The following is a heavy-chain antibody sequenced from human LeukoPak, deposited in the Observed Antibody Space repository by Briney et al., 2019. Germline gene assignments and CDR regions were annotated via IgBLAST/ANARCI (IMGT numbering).Heavy chain of an antibody. V-gene: IGHV1-2*02. CDR3: ARDSEAAAGLSFDY. Sequence: ASVKVSCKASGFTFTGYYFHWVRQAPGQGLEWMGWIHPKSGGTHYAQKFQGRVTMTRDTSISTAYMDLSRLRPDDTAVYYCARDSEAAAGLSFDYWGQGTPVTVSS. D-gene: IGHD6-13*01. CDR1: GFTFTGYY. J-gene: IGHJ4*02. CDR2: IHPKSGGT.